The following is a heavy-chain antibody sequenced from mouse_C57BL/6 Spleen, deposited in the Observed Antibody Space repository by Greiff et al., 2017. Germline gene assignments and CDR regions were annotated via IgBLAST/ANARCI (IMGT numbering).Heavy chain of an antibody. D-gene: IGHD1-1*01. CDR1: GYTFTSYW. V-gene: IGHV1-50*01. Sequence: VKLQQPGAELVKPGASVKLSCKASGYTFTSYWMQWVKQRPGQGLEWIGEIDPSDSYTNYNQKFKGKATLTVDTSSSTAYMQLSSLTSEDSAVYYCAGSSNYYAMNYWGQGTSVTVSS. J-gene: IGHJ4*01. CDR3: AGSSNYYAMNY. CDR2: IDPSDSYT.